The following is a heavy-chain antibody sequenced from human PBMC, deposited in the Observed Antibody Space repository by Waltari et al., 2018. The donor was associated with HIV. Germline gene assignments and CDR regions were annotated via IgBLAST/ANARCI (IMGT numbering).Heavy chain of an antibody. Sequence: QVQLQESGPGLVKPSETMSLTCNVSADTTTNYHLRWIRQSPAKGLEWIGYIYYTGTSNYNPSPSLKSRVTMSLDTSKTQFSLKLTSVSAADTAVYYCARTVGTSISGVITYNWFDSWGQGTLVTVSS. CDR3: ARTVGTSISGVITYNWFDS. J-gene: IGHJ5*01. CDR1: ADTTTNYH. CDR2: IYYTGTS. D-gene: IGHD3-3*01. V-gene: IGHV4-59*01.